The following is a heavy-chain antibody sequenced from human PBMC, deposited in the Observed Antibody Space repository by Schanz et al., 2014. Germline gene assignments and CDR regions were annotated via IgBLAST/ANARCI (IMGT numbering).Heavy chain of an antibody. J-gene: IGHJ3*02. CDR3: AKGRFGELSAFDI. V-gene: IGHV3-23*01. D-gene: IGHD3-10*01. Sequence: EVQLLESGGGLVQPGGSLRLSCEASGFSFGNYGMSWVRQAPGKGLEWVSGFDAHDGRAYYADSAKGRFTISRDNSKNTLYLQMNSLRAEDTAVYYCAKGRFGELSAFDIWGQGTMXTVSS. CDR1: GFSFGNYG. CDR2: FDAHDGRA.